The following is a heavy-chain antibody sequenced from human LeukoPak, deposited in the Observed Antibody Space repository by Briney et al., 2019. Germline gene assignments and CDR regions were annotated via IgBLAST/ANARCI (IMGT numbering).Heavy chain of an antibody. CDR2: IYSGGST. V-gene: IGHV3-66*01. CDR3: ARAAELRFLEWLPESVDY. Sequence: GGSLRLSCAASGFTVSSNYMSWVRQAPGKGLEWVSVIYSGGSTYYADSVKGRFTISRDNAKNSLYLQMNSLRAEDTAVYYCARAAELRFLEWLPESVDYWGQGTLVTVSS. CDR1: GFTVSSNY. D-gene: IGHD3-3*01. J-gene: IGHJ4*02.